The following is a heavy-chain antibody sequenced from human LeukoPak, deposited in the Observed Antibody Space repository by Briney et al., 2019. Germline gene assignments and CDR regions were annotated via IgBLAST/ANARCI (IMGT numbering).Heavy chain of an antibody. CDR2: IYWNDDK. D-gene: IGHD6-6*01. CDR3: AHTVEELVYYYYYMDV. J-gene: IGHJ6*03. V-gene: IGHV2-5*01. Sequence: ESGPTLVKPTKTLTLTCTFSGFSLSTSGVGVGWIRQPPGKALEWLALIYWNDDKRYSPSLKSRLTITKDTSKNQVVLTMTNMDPVDTATYYCAHTVEELVYYYYYMDVWGKGTTVTVSS. CDR1: GFSLSTSGVG.